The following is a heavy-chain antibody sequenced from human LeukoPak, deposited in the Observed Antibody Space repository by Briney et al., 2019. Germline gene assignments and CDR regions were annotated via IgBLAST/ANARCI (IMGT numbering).Heavy chain of an antibody. V-gene: IGHV3-21*01. CDR2: ISSSSSYI. CDR3: ARGAAGGSRYFDL. CDR1: GFTFSRYS. J-gene: IGHJ2*01. Sequence: GGSLRLSCAASGFTFSRYSMNWVRQAPGKGLEWVSSISSSSSYIYYADSVKGRFTISRDNAKNSLYLQMNSLRAEDTAVYYCARGAAGGSRYFDLGGRGTLVTVSS. D-gene: IGHD6-13*01.